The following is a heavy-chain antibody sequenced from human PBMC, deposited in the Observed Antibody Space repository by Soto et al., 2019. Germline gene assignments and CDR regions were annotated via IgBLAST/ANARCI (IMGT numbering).Heavy chain of an antibody. CDR2: IYTSGST. CDR3: ARVHGSYVFEWFDP. J-gene: IGHJ5*02. Sequence: PSETLSLTCTVSGGSISSYYWSWIRQPAGKGLEWIGRIYTSGSTNYNPSLKSRVTMSVDTSKNQFSLKLSSVTAADTAVYYCARVHGSYVFEWFDPWGQGTMVTVYS. CDR1: GGSISSYY. D-gene: IGHD1-26*01. V-gene: IGHV4-4*07.